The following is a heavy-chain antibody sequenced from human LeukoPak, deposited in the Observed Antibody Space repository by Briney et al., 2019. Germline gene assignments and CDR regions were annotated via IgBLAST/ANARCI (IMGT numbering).Heavy chain of an antibody. V-gene: IGHV4-34*01. CDR1: GGSFSGYY. CDR3: ARRRARDIVGATRAFDY. CDR2: INHSGST. Sequence: PSETLSLTCAVYGGSFSGYYWSWIRQPPGKGLEWIGEINHSGSTNYNPSLKSRVTIPLDTSKNHFSLKLSSVTAADTAVYYCARRRARDIVGATRAFDYWGQGTLVTVSS. J-gene: IGHJ4*02. D-gene: IGHD1-26*01.